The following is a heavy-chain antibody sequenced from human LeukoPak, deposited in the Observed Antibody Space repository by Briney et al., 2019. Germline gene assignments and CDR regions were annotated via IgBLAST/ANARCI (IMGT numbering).Heavy chain of an antibody. CDR1: GFNFGSDA. D-gene: IGHD6-19*01. J-gene: IGHJ4*02. V-gene: IGHV3-33*01. CDR3: ARDPSGSGWSLNN. Sequence: GGPLRLSCTASGFNFGSDAMHWVRQAPGKGLEWVAFIWYDGSNDHYADSVKGRFTISRDNSKNTVCLQMNSLRVEDTAVYYCARDPSGSGWSLNNWGRGTLVTVSS. CDR2: IWYDGSND.